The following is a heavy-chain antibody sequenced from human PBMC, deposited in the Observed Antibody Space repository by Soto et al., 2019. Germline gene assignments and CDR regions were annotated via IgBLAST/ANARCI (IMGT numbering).Heavy chain of an antibody. J-gene: IGHJ4*02. CDR1: GGSFSGYY. CDR3: ARDFGTGYDY. Sequence: SETLSLTCAVYGGSFSGYYWSWIRHPPGKGLEWIGEINHSGSTNYNPSLKSRVTISVDTSKNQFSLKLSSVTAADTAVYYCARDFGTGYDYWGQGTLVTVSS. V-gene: IGHV4-34*01. CDR2: INHSGST. D-gene: IGHD3-10*01.